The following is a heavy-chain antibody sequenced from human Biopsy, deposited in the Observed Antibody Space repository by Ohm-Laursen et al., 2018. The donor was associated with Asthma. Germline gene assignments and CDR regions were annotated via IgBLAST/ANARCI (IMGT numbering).Heavy chain of an antibody. D-gene: IGHD6-6*01. V-gene: IGHV1-69*13. CDR3: ARERIAARQRRYYFDY. CDR2: IIPIFGTA. CDR1: GYTFTGYY. Sequence: GGSVKVSCKSSGYTFTGYYMHWVRQAPGQGLEWMGGIIPIFGTANYAQKFQGRVTITADESTSTAYMELSSLRSEDTAVYYCARERIAARQRRYYFDYWGQGTLVTVSS. J-gene: IGHJ4*02.